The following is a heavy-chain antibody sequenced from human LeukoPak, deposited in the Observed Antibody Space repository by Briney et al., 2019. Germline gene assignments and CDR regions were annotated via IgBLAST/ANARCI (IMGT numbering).Heavy chain of an antibody. Sequence: GASVKVSCEASGYTFTGYYMHWVRQAPGQGLEWMGWINPNSGGTNYAQKFQGRVTMTRDTSISTAYMELSRLRSDDTAVYYCARGRGFYDFWSGYYNPDDYWGQGTLVTVSS. CDR3: ARGRGFYDFWSGYYNPDDY. CDR1: GYTFTGYY. D-gene: IGHD3-3*01. V-gene: IGHV1-2*02. J-gene: IGHJ4*02. CDR2: INPNSGGT.